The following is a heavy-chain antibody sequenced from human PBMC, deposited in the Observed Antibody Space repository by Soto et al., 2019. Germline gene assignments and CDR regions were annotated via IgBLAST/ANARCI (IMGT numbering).Heavy chain of an antibody. CDR2: IIPIFGTA. J-gene: IGHJ4*02. CDR3: ATDAAVAGISIFDY. V-gene: IGHV1-69*12. CDR1: GGTFSSYA. D-gene: IGHD6-19*01. Sequence: QVQLVQSGAEVKKPGSSVKVSCKASGGTFSSYAISWVRQAPGQGLEWMGGIIPIFGTANYAQKFQGRVPITADESTSTAYMGLSSLRSEDTAVYYCATDAAVAGISIFDYWGQGTLVTVSS.